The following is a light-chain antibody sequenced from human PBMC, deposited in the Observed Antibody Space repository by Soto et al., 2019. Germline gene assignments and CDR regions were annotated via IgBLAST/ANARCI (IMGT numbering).Light chain of an antibody. Sequence: DIPMTQSPSSLSASVGDRVTITCRASQSISGYLNWYQQKPGKAPKMLIYAASSLQSGVPSRFSGSGSGTLFTLTISSLQPEDFATYHCQESYSTPPTFGQGTKLEIK. CDR1: QSISGY. CDR2: AAS. CDR3: QESYSTPPT. V-gene: IGKV1-39*01. J-gene: IGKJ2*01.